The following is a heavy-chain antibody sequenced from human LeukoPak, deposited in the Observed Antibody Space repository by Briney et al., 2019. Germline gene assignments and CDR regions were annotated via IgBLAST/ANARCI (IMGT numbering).Heavy chain of an antibody. D-gene: IGHD3-10*01. CDR2: ISPGGDIT. CDR3: AKAGRSGNYWNYYYYMDV. Sequence: GGSLRLSCAASGFTFSIHGINWVRQAPGKGLEWVSAISPGGDITYYTHSVQGRFTISRDNSKNTLYLQMISLRAEDTALYYCAKAGRSGNYWNYYYYMDVWGKGTTVTISS. CDR1: GFTFSIHG. J-gene: IGHJ6*03. V-gene: IGHV3-23*01.